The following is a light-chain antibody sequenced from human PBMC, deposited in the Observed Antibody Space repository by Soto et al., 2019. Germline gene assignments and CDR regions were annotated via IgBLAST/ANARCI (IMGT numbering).Light chain of an antibody. Sequence: QSVLTQPPSASGTPGQTVTILCSGSSSNIGSNYVYWYQQLPGTAPKLLIYRNTQRPSGVPDRFSGSKSGTSASLVISGLRSEDEADYYCAAWDDSLSGWVFGGGTKLTVL. J-gene: IGLJ3*02. CDR2: RNT. CDR1: SSNIGSNY. V-gene: IGLV1-47*01. CDR3: AAWDDSLSGWV.